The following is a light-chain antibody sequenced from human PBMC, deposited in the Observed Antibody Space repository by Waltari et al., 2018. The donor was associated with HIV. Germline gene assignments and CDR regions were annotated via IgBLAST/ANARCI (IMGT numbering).Light chain of an antibody. CDR3: AAWDGSLNGYV. CDR2: DNN. V-gene: IGLV1-44*01. J-gene: IGLJ1*01. CDR1: STNIGTNL. Sequence: QSVLTQSPSASGAPGQRVSISCSGSSTNIGTNLVTWSQHPPGTAPKLRIFDNNQRPSGVPDRFSGSKSGTAASLAISGLQSEDEADYYCAAWDGSLNGYVFGTGTQVTVL.